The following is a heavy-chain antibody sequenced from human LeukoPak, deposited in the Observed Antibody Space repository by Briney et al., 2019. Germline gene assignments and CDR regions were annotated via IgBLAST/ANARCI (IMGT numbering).Heavy chain of an antibody. D-gene: IGHD2-8*02. Sequence: QSGGSLRLSCAASGFTFSSYWMHWVRQAPGKGLVWVSRINSDGSSTSYADSVKGRFTISRDNDKNTLYLQMNSLRAEDTAVYYCARSPPVVYVDYWGQGTLVTVSS. V-gene: IGHV3-74*01. J-gene: IGHJ4*02. CDR3: ARSPPVVYVDY. CDR1: GFTFSSYW. CDR2: INSDGSST.